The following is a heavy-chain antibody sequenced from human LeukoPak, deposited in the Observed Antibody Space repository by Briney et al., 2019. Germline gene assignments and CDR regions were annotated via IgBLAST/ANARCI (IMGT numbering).Heavy chain of an antibody. Sequence: GGSLRLSCAASGFTFSSYWMHWVRQAPGKGLVWVSRINRDGSSTSYADSVKGRFTISRDNAKNTLYLQMNSLRAEDTAVYYCARGLAYYYDSSGYYPLRYWGQGTLVTVSS. J-gene: IGHJ4*02. CDR2: INRDGSST. CDR1: GFTFSSYW. V-gene: IGHV3-74*01. CDR3: ARGLAYYYDSSGYYPLRY. D-gene: IGHD3-22*01.